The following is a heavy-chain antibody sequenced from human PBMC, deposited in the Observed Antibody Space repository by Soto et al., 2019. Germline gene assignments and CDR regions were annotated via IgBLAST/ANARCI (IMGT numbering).Heavy chain of an antibody. V-gene: IGHV3-21*01. CDR3: AREGGWSGGSYYFIDY. D-gene: IGHD2-15*01. CDR1: GFTFSSYS. Sequence: EVQLVESGGGLGKPGGSLRLSCAASGFTFSSYSMNWVRQAPGKGLEWVSSISSSSSYIYYADSVKGRFTISRDNAKNSLYLQMNSLRADDTAVYYCAREGGWSGGSYYFIDYWGQGTLVTVSS. CDR2: ISSSSSYI. J-gene: IGHJ4*02.